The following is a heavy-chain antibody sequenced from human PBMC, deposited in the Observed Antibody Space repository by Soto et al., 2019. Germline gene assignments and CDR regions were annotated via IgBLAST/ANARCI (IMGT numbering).Heavy chain of an antibody. CDR2: ISSSSSSI. J-gene: IGHJ6*02. V-gene: IGHV3-48*02. D-gene: IGHD3-10*01. CDR1: GFTFTPYN. Sequence: DVQLVESGGDLVQPGGSLRLSCTASGFTFTPYNMNWVRQAPGKGLEWVASISSSSSSIYYADSVRGRFTMSRDNDKKSVFLQSSSMRDEDTAVYYCSRGLRMVREVMGSYYSGLDVWGQGTPFTVSS. CDR3: SRGLRMVREVMGSYYSGLDV.